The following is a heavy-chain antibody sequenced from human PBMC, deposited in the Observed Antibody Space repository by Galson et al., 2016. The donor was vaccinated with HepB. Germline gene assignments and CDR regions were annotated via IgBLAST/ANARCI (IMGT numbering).Heavy chain of an antibody. CDR3: ARGGRHDFYESGTYHRRGYNWFDT. Sequence: SETLSLTCALSGGSFSGYYWTWIRQPPGKGLEWIGEMHHKGGKNYSPSLKSRVAMSIDASKNQFSLTLSSVTAADTAVYYCARGGRHDFYESGTYHRRGYNWFDTWGQGALVAVSS. CDR2: MHHKGGK. V-gene: IGHV4-34*01. J-gene: IGHJ5*02. CDR1: GGSFSGYY. D-gene: IGHD3-10*01.